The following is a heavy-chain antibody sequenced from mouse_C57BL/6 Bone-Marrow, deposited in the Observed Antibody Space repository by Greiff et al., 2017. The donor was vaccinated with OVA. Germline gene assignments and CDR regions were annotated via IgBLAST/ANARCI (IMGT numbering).Heavy chain of an antibody. D-gene: IGHD5-5*01. CDR3: ARLALPPLDFCD. CDR1: GYTFTSYW. CDR2: IHPNSGST. J-gene: IGHJ2*01. V-gene: IGHV1-64*01. Sequence: QVQLQQPGAELVKPGASVKLSCKASGYTFTSYWMHWVKQRPGQGLEWIGMIHPNSGSTNYNEKFKSKATLTVDKSSSTAYMQLSSLTSEDSAVYYCARLALPPLDFCDRGQGTTLTVAS.